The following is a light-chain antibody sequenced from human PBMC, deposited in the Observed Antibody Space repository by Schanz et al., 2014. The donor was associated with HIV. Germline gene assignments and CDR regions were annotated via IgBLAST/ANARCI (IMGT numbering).Light chain of an antibody. CDR1: QTVNPY. CDR3: QQYNNWPLT. CDR2: GAS. Sequence: EIVLTQSPGTLSLSPGERATLSCRASQTVNPYSLAWYQQKRGQAPRLLIYGASTRATGIPARFSGSGSGTEFTLTISSLQSEDFAVYYCQQYNNWPLTFGGGTKVEIK. V-gene: IGKV3-15*01. J-gene: IGKJ4*01.